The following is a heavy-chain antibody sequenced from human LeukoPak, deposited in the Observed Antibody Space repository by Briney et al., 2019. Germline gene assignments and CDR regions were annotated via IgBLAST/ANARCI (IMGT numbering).Heavy chain of an antibody. CDR1: GYTFTSYG. V-gene: IGHV1-18*01. CDR3: ARIRSCASNTCPHHWYFDL. J-gene: IGHJ2*01. Sequence: ASVKVSCKASGYTFTSYGISWVRQAPGQGLEWMGWISAYNGNTNYAQKLQGRVTMTTDTSTSTAYMELRSLRSDDTAVYYCARIRSCASNTCPHHWYFDLWGRGTLVTVSS. D-gene: IGHD3-16*01. CDR2: ISAYNGNT.